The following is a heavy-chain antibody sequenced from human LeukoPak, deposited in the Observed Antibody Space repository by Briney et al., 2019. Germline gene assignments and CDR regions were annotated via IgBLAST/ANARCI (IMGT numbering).Heavy chain of an antibody. D-gene: IGHD3-22*01. Sequence: VASVKVSCRASAGTFSSYAISWVRQAPGQGLEWMGRIIPIFGTANYAQEFQGRVTITTDESTSTAYMELSSLRSEDTAVYYCASRAYDSSGYYLFDYWGQGTLVTVSS. CDR1: AGTFSSYA. CDR2: IIPIFGTA. CDR3: ASRAYDSSGYYLFDY. V-gene: IGHV1-69*05. J-gene: IGHJ4*02.